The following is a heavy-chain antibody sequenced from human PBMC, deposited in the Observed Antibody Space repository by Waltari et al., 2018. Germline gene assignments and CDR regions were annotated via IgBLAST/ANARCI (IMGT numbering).Heavy chain of an antibody. CDR2: IRCSGGRT. D-gene: IGHD3-22*01. CDR1: GFTFSSYA. Sequence: EVQLLESGGGLVQPGGSLRLSCAASGFTFSSYAMSWVRQAPGKGLEWVSAIRCSGGRTDYGDSVKGRFTISRDNSKNTLYRQMNSLRAEDTAVYYCAKALGDYYDSSGYWTSDAFDIWGQGTMVTVSS. J-gene: IGHJ3*02. CDR3: AKALGDYYDSSGYWTSDAFDI. V-gene: IGHV3-23*01.